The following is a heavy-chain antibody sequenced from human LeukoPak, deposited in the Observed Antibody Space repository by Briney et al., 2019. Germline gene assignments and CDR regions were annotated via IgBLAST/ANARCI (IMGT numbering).Heavy chain of an antibody. J-gene: IGHJ6*02. CDR3: ARDGWQQLGKNYYYYGMDV. D-gene: IGHD6-13*01. CDR2: IYSGGST. Sequence: GGSLRLSCAASGFTVSSNYMSWVRRAPGKGLEWVTVIYSGGSTYYADSVKGRFTISRDNSKNTLYLQMNSLRAEDTAVYYCARDGWQQLGKNYYYYGMDVWGQGATVTVSS. CDR1: GFTVSSNY. V-gene: IGHV3-53*01.